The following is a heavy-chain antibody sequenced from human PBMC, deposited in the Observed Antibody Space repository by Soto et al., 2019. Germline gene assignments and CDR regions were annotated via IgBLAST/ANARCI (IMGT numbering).Heavy chain of an antibody. CDR3: ARESSSDYYGSGSYGDKDDY. V-gene: IGHV1-69*01. CDR2: IIPIFGTA. CDR1: GGTFSSYA. D-gene: IGHD3-10*01. J-gene: IGHJ4*02. Sequence: QVQLVQYGAEVKKPGSSVKVSCKASGGTFSSYAISWVRQAPGQGREWMGGIIPIFGTANYAQKFQGRVTITADESTSTAYMGLSSLRSEDTAVYYCARESSSDYYGSGSYGDKDDYWGQGTLVTVSS.